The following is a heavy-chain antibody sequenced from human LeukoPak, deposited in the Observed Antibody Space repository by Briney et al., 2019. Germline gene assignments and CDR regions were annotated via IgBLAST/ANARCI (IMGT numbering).Heavy chain of an antibody. V-gene: IGHV1-24*01. CDR3: ATSSGSYFIGGDHWFDP. CDR1: GYTFTSYY. CDR2: FDPEDGET. J-gene: IGHJ5*02. D-gene: IGHD3-10*01. Sequence: ASVKASCKASGYTFTSYYMHWVRQAPGKGLEWMGGFDPEDGETIYAQKFQGRVTMTEDTSTDTAYMELSSLRSEDTAVYYCATSSGSYFIGGDHWFDPWGQGTLVTVSS.